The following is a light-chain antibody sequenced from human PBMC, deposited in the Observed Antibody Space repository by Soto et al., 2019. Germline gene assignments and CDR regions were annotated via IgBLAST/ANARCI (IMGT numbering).Light chain of an antibody. V-gene: IGKV2-28*01. CDR2: LGS. Sequence: DIVITHSPLSLPVTPGEPASISCRSSQSLLLSNGYNYLDWYLQKPGQSPQLLIYLGSNRASGVPGRFSGSGSGTDFTLKISRVEAEDVGLYYCMQALQTPITLGGGTKVDIK. CDR1: QSLLLSNGYNY. CDR3: MQALQTPIT. J-gene: IGKJ4*01.